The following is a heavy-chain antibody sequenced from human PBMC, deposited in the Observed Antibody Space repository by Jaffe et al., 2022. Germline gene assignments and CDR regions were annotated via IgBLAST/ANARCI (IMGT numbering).Heavy chain of an antibody. D-gene: IGHD6-13*01. V-gene: IGHV4-38-2*01. CDR2: VYRTGST. CDR1: GYSISSSFY. Sequence: QVQLQESGPGLVKPSETLSLTCAVSGYSISSSFYWGWIRQPPGKGLEWVGSVYRTGSTFYNPSLKSRVTISLDTSNNHFSLKVHSVTAADTAVYYCARQGTVAAAGPSDYYYYYMDVWGRGTTVTVSS. CDR3: ARQGTVAAAGPSDYYYYYMDV. J-gene: IGHJ6*03.